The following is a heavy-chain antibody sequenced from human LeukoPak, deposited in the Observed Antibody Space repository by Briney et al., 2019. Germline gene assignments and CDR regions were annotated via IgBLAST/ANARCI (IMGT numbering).Heavy chain of an antibody. CDR1: GFTFSSCG. D-gene: IGHD4-17*01. V-gene: IGHV3-33*01. CDR3: ARYYGVYGGLDY. J-gene: IGHJ4*02. CDR2: IWYDGSKN. Sequence: PGGSLRLSCAASGFTFSSCGMHWVRQAPGKGLEWVALIWYDGSKNDYTDSVKGRFTISRDNSKNTLYLQMNSLRAEDTAVYYCARYYGVYGGLDYWGQGSLVTVSS.